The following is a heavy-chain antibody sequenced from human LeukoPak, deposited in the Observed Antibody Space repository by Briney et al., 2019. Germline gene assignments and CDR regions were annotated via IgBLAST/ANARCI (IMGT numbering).Heavy chain of an antibody. D-gene: IGHD2-2*01. CDR2: INPNSGGT. CDR3: ARESSRDIVVVPAAPGNWFDP. J-gene: IGHJ5*02. V-gene: IGHV1-2*02. Sequence: ASVKVSCKASGYTFTGYYMHWVRQAPGQGLEWMGWINPNSGGTNYAQKFQGRVTMTRDTSISTAYMELSRLSSDDTAVYYCARESSRDIVVVPAAPGNWFDPWGQGTLVTVSS. CDR1: GYTFTGYY.